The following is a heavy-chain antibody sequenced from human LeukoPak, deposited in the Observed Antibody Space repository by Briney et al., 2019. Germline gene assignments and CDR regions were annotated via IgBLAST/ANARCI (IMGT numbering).Heavy chain of an antibody. Sequence: ASVKVSCKASGYTFTSYYMHWVRQAPGQGLEWMGIINPSGGSTSYAQKFQGRVTMTRDTSMSTAYMELSSLGSEDTAICYCARGLGDYNTDWFPVSGYWGQGTPVTVSS. CDR3: ARGLGDYNTDWFPVSGY. CDR1: GYTFTSYY. D-gene: IGHD3-9*01. CDR2: INPSGGST. J-gene: IGHJ4*02. V-gene: IGHV1-46*01.